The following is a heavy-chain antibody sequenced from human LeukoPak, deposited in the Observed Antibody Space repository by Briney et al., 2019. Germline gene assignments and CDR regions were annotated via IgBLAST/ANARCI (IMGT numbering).Heavy chain of an antibody. Sequence: PGGSLRLSCAASGFTFSSYSMNWVRQAPGKGLEWVSSVSSSSSYIYYADSVKGRFTISRDNAKNSLYLQMNSLRAEDTAAYYCARDMTGSDAFDIRGQGTMVTVSS. CDR2: VSSSSSYI. CDR1: GFTFSSYS. D-gene: IGHD1-20*01. CDR3: ARDMTGSDAFDI. J-gene: IGHJ3*02. V-gene: IGHV3-21*01.